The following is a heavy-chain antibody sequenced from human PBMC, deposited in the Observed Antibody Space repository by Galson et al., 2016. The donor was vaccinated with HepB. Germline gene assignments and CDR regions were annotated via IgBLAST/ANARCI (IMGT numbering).Heavy chain of an antibody. CDR3: SSSVLTPYSH. Sequence: SLRLSCAVSGYTLSDHYIDWVRQAPGKGLEWVGRSKNKAQRYTTEYAASVKGRFTISRDHSSNSVFLQMISLKTEDTALYYCSSSVLTPYSHWGRGTLVTVSS. D-gene: IGHD2-21*01. V-gene: IGHV3-72*01. CDR2: SKNKAQRYTT. J-gene: IGHJ4*02. CDR1: GYTLSDHY.